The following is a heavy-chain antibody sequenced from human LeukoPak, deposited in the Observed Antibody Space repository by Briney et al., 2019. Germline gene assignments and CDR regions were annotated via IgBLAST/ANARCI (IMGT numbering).Heavy chain of an antibody. J-gene: IGHJ5*02. D-gene: IGHD3-22*01. CDR1: GGSISSYY. V-gene: IGHV4-4*07. CDR3: ARQYYYDSSGYWGDNWFDP. Sequence: SETLSLTCTVSGGSISSYYWSWIRQPAGKGLEWIGRIYTSGGTNYNPSLKSRVTMSVDTSKNQFSLKLSSVTAADTAVYYCARQYYYDSSGYWGDNWFDPWGQGTLVTVSS. CDR2: IYTSGGT.